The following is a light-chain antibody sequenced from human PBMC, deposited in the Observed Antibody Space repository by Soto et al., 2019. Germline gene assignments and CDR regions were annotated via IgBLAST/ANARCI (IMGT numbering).Light chain of an antibody. Sequence: DIQRTQSPSCVSAPVRERLTKTRQASQNINNYLNWYQQKPGRAPKILIYDESNLEAGVPSRFRGSGSGTDFTLTISRLQPEDIATYYCQQYENLPSVGDGTRLEIK. CDR1: QNINNY. V-gene: IGKV1-33*01. J-gene: IGKJ5*01. CDR3: QQYENLPS. CDR2: DES.